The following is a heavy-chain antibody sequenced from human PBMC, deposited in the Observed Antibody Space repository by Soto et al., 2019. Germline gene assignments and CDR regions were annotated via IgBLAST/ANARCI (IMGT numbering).Heavy chain of an antibody. D-gene: IGHD2-15*01. CDR3: ARSVVMVVVAPVSVLDY. V-gene: IGHV1-2*02. CDR1: GYTFTGNY. CDR2: LNPQSGGT. Sequence: GASVKVSFKTSGYTFTGNYIHWLRQAPGQGLEWMGWLNPQSGGTNYAQKFQGRVTMTRDTSISTAYMELTRLTSEDTAVYFCARSVVMVVVAPVSVLDYWAQGTLVTVSS. J-gene: IGHJ4*02.